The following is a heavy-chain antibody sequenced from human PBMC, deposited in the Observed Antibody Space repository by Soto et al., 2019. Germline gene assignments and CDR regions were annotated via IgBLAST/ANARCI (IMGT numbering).Heavy chain of an antibody. CDR1: GGSISSYY. Sequence: TSETLSLTCTVSGGSISSYYWSWIRQPPGKGLEWIGYIYYSGSTNYNPSLKSRVTISVDTSKNQFFLKLSSVTAADTAVYYCARHRDFWSGYFDYWGQGTLVTVSS. J-gene: IGHJ4*02. D-gene: IGHD3-3*01. CDR3: ARHRDFWSGYFDY. CDR2: IYYSGST. V-gene: IGHV4-59*08.